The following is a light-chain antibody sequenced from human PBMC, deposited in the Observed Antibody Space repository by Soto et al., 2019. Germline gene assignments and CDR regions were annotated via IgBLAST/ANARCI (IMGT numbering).Light chain of an antibody. CDR1: SGHSTYA. V-gene: IGLV4-69*01. J-gene: IGLJ1*01. Sequence: QPVLTQSPSASASLGASVKLTCTLDSGHSTYAIAWHQQQPEKGPRFLMKLNNDGSHIKGDGIPGRFSGSSSGAERYLTISSLQSEDEADYYCQTWGTGIHVFGAGTKVTVL. CDR3: QTWGTGIHV. CDR2: LNNDGSH.